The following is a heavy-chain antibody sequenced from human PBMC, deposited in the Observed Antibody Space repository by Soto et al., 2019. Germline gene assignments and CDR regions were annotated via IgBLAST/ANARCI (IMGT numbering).Heavy chain of an antibody. Sequence: SVKVSCKASGGTFSSYAISWVRQAPGQGLEWMGGIIPIFGTANYAQKFQGRVTMTRDKSTSTVYMELSSLRSEDTAVYYCASSPIRIQLWDRIDYWGQGTLVTVSS. D-gene: IGHD5-18*01. J-gene: IGHJ4*02. CDR1: GGTFSSYA. CDR3: ASSPIRIQLWDRIDY. CDR2: IIPIFGTA. V-gene: IGHV1-69*05.